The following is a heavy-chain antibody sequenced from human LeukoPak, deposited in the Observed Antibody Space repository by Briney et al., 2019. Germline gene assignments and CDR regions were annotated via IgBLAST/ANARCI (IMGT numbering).Heavy chain of an antibody. CDR1: GYSFTNYW. V-gene: IGHV5-10-1*01. CDR3: ARQYYYVSGSYYNNWFDP. CDR2: IDPSDSYT. Sequence: GESLEISCKGSGYSFTNYWISWARQMPGKGLEWMGRIDPSDSYTYYSPSFQGHVTISADKPISTAYLQWSSLRASDTAMYYCARQYYYVSGSYYNNWFDPWGQGTLVTVSS. J-gene: IGHJ5*02. D-gene: IGHD3-10*01.